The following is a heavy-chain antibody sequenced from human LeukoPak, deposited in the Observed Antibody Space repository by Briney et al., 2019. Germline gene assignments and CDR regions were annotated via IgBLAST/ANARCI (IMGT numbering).Heavy chain of an antibody. D-gene: IGHD3-3*01. CDR1: GFTFSSYA. CDR3: AKDPNLRSWVFWSGYPLGYYYMDV. CDR2: ISGSGGST. J-gene: IGHJ6*03. Sequence: PGGSLRLSCAASGFTFSSYAMSWFRQAPGKGLEWVSAISGSGGSTYYADSVKGRFTISRDNSKNTLYLQMNSLRAEDTAVYYCAKDPNLRSWVFWSGYPLGYYYMDVWGKGTTVTVSS. V-gene: IGHV3-23*01.